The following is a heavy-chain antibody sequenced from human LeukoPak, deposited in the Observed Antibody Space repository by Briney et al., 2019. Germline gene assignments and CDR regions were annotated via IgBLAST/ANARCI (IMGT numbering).Heavy chain of an antibody. CDR2: IYHSGST. CDR3: ARDRDLYSSGWYIDY. CDR1: GGSISSSNW. Sequence: SETLSLTCAVSGGSISSSNWWSWVRQPPGKGLEWIGEIYHSGSTNYNPSLKSRVTISVDKSKNQFSLKLSSVTAADTAVYYCARDRDLYSSGWYIDYWGQGTLVTVSS. J-gene: IGHJ4*02. D-gene: IGHD6-19*01. V-gene: IGHV4-4*02.